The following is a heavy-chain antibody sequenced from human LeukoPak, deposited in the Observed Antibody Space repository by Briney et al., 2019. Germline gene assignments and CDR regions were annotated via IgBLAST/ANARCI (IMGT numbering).Heavy chain of an antibody. CDR3: AKGSSSWYRVGDY. CDR2: ISGSGGST. D-gene: IGHD6-13*01. CDR1: GFTFSSYA. J-gene: IGHJ4*02. Sequence: GGSLRLSCAASGFTFSSYAMSWVRQAPGKGLEWVSAISGSGGSTYYADSVKGRFTISRDNSKNTLYLQTNSLRAEDTAVYYCAKGSSSWYRVGDYWGQGTLVTVSS. V-gene: IGHV3-23*01.